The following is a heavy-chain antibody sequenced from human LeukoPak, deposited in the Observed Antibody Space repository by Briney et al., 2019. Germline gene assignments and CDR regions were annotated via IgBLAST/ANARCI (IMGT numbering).Heavy chain of an antibody. Sequence: PGGSLRLSCAASGFTVSSNYMNWVRQAPGKGLEWVSVLYSGGSTYYADSVKGRFTISRDNAKNSLYLQMGSLRADDTAMYYCARDPRDDHNSLDYWGQGTQVTVSS. V-gene: IGHV3-53*01. CDR3: ARDPRDDHNSLDY. J-gene: IGHJ4*02. CDR2: LYSGGST. D-gene: IGHD5-24*01. CDR1: GFTVSSNY.